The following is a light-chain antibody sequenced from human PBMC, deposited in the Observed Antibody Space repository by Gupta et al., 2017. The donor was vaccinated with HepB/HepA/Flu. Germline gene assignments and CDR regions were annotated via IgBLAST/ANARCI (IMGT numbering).Light chain of an antibody. V-gene: IGKV3-20*01. J-gene: IGKJ2*01. Sequence: IVLTQSPGTLSLSPGERATLSCRASQSVSTAYLAWYQQKPGQAPRLLIHSASSRATGVPNRFSGSGSGTXFTLTIXRLEPEDFAVYYCQQDDGSSFTFGXGTKLDIK. CDR3: QQDDGSSFT. CDR2: SAS. CDR1: QSVSTAY.